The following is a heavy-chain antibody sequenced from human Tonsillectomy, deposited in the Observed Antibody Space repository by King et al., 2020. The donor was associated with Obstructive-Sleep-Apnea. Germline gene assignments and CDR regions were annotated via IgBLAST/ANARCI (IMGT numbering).Heavy chain of an antibody. CDR1: GYTFTGYY. D-gene: IGHD6-19*01. V-gene: IGHV1-2*05. CDR2: INPNSGGT. Sequence: VQLVESGAEVKKPGASVKVSCKASGYTFTGYYIHWVRQAPGQGLEWMGRINPNSGGTNYAQKFQGRVTMTRDTSISTAYMELSRLRSDDTVVYYCARAFTVPGIPSLYWYFDLWGRGTLVTVSS. CDR3: ARAFTVPGIPSLYWYFDL. J-gene: IGHJ2*01.